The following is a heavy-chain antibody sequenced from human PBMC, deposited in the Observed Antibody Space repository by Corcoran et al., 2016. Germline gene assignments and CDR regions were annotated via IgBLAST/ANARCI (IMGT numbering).Heavy chain of an antibody. CDR1: GGTFSSYA. V-gene: IGHV1-69*01. J-gene: IGHJ6*02. CDR2: IIPIFGTA. D-gene: IGHD2-15*01. Sequence: QVQLVQSGAEVKKPGSSVKVSCKASGGTFSSYAISWVRQAPGQGLEWMGGIIPIFGTANYAQKFQGRVTITADESTSTAYMELRGLRSEDTAVYYCARGDCSGGSGYVARDVRTPKWGMDVWGQGTTVTVSS. CDR3: ARGDCSGGSGYVARDVRTPKWGMDV.